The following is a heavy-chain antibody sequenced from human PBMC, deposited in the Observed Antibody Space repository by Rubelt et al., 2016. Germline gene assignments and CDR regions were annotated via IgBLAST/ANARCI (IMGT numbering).Heavy chain of an antibody. CDR3: ARGRRGSSSWLGRDYYGMDV. J-gene: IGHJ6*02. CDR2: INHSGST. Sequence: QVQLQQWGAGLLKPSETLSLTCAVYGGSFSGYYWSWIRQPPGKGLEWIEEINHSGSTNYNPSLKSRVTISVDTSKNHFSLKLSSVTAADTAVYYCARGRRGSSSWLGRDYYGMDVWGQGTTVTVSS. V-gene: IGHV4-34*01. CDR1: GGSFSGYY. D-gene: IGHD6-13*01.